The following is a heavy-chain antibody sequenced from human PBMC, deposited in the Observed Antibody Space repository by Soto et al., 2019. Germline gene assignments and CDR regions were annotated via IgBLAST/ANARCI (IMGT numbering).Heavy chain of an antibody. CDR3: ASGPGGPDGPGDY. CDR2: INAGNGNT. D-gene: IGHD2-15*01. Sequence: QVKLVQSGAEVKKPGASVKVSCKASGYTFTSYAMHWVRQAPGQRLEWMGWINAGNGNTKYSQKFQGRVTITRDTSASTAYMELSSLRPEATAVYYCASGPGGPDGPGDYWGQGTLVTVSS. V-gene: IGHV1-3*01. J-gene: IGHJ4*02. CDR1: GYTFTSYA.